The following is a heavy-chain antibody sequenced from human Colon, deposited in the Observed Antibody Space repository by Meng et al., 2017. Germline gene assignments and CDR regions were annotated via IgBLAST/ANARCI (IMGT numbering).Heavy chain of an antibody. CDR3: ARSYYDSWSGSLVGFDY. CDR2: ISTNTGNP. Sequence: QVPLVHPGAEVKKPGGSVNVSCKASAYTFTSYAMNWVRQAPGQGLAWMGWISTNTGNPTYAQGFTGRFVFSLDTSVNTAYLQISSLKAEDTAVYYCARSYYDSWSGSLVGFDYWGQGTLVTVSS. J-gene: IGHJ4*02. D-gene: IGHD3-3*01. V-gene: IGHV7-4-1*02. CDR1: AYTFTSYA.